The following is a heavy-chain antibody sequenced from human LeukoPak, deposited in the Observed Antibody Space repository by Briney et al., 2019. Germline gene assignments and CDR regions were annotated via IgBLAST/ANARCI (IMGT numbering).Heavy chain of an antibody. J-gene: IGHJ4*02. CDR3: ARGWDYDSGGRPTAYVY. V-gene: IGHV1-69*13. Sequence: ASVKVSCKASGGTFSSYAINWVRQAPGQGLEWMGGIIPIFGTANYAQKFQGRVTITADESTSTVYMELNSLKSEDTAVYYCARGWDYDSGGRPTAYVYWGQGTLVTVSS. CDR2: IIPIFGTA. CDR1: GGTFSSYA. D-gene: IGHD3-22*01.